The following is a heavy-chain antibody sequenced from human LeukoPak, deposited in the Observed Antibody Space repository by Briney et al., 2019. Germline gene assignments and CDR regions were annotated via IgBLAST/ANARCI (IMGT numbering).Heavy chain of an antibody. D-gene: IGHD3-22*01. CDR1: GFTFSSYW. Sequence: GGSLRLSCAASGFTFSSYWMSWVRQAPGKGLEWVANIKQDGSEKYYVDSVKGRFTISRDSAKDSLYLQMNSLRAEDTAVYYCARDSDYYDSSGYYGYWGQGTLVTVSS. CDR3: ARDSDYYDSSGYYGY. V-gene: IGHV3-7*01. CDR2: IKQDGSEK. J-gene: IGHJ4*02.